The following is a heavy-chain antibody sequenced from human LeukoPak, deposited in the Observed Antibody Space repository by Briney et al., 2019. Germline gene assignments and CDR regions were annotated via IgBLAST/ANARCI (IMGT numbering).Heavy chain of an antibody. V-gene: IGHV4-34*01. CDR2: INHSGFT. D-gene: IGHD2-15*01. J-gene: IGHJ6*02. CDR3: ARTPYYYYYGMDV. Sequence: SETLSLTCSVYGGSFSGYYWSWIRQPPGKGLEWIGEINHSGFTNYNPSLKSRVTISVDTSKNNFSLKLSCVTAADTAVYYCARTPYYYYYGMDVWGQGTTVTVSS. CDR1: GGSFSGYY.